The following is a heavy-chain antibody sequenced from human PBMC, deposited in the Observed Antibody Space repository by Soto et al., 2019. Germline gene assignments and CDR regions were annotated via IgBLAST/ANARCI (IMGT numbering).Heavy chain of an antibody. J-gene: IGHJ2*01. V-gene: IGHV4-59*01. CDR1: GGSISSYY. CDR2: IYYSGST. CDR3: ARRKRIAAAGTPNWYFDL. Sequence: TCTVSGGSISSYYWSWIRQPPGKGLEWIGYIYYSGSTNYNPSLKSRVTISVDTSKNQFSLKLSSVTAADTAVYYCARRKRIAAAGTPNWYFDLWGRGTLVTVSS. D-gene: IGHD6-13*01.